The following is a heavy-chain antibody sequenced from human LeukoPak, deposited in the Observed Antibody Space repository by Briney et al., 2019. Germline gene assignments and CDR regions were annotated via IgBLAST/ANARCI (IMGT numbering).Heavy chain of an antibody. J-gene: IGHJ4*02. D-gene: IGHD2-2*01. V-gene: IGHV1-69*06. CDR2: SIPIFGTA. CDR1: GGTFSSYA. Sequence: SVKVCCKASGGTFSSYAISWVRQAPGQGLEWKGGSIPIFGTANYAQKFQGRVTITADKSTSTAYMEPSSLRSEDTAVYYCASLGYCSSTSCSRGGGGFHYWGQGTLVTVSS. CDR3: ASLGYCSSTSCSRGGGGFHY.